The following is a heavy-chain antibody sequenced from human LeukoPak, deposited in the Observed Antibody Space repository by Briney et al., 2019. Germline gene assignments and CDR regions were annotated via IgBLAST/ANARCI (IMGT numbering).Heavy chain of an antibody. CDR3: TRDRLATVVTPFAPTDY. CDR1: GFTFGDYA. Sequence: GGSLRLSCTASGFTFGDYAMSWVRQAPGKGLEWVGFIRSKAYGGTTEYAASVKGRFTISRDDSKSIAYLQMNSLKTEDTAVYYCTRDRLATVVTPFAPTDYWGQGTLVTVSS. CDR2: IRSKAYGGTT. V-gene: IGHV3-49*04. J-gene: IGHJ4*02. D-gene: IGHD4-23*01.